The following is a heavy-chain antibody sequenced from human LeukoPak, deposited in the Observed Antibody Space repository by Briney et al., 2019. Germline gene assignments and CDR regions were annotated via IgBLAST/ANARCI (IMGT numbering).Heavy chain of an antibody. CDR1: GGSISSYY. CDR2: IYYSGST. V-gene: IGHV4-59*01. Sequence: SETLSLTCTVSGGSISSYYWSWIRQPPGNGLEWIGYIYYSGSTNYNPSLKSRVTISVDTSKNQFSLKLSSVTAADTAVYYCARGSSSHKEGEFDYWGQGTLVTVSS. D-gene: IGHD6-13*01. J-gene: IGHJ4*02. CDR3: ARGSSSHKEGEFDY.